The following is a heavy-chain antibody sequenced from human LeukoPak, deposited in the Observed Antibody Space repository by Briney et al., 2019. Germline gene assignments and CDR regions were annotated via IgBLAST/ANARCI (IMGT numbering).Heavy chain of an antibody. CDR2: INVNSGGT. CDR1: GYTFTGYY. J-gene: IGHJ4*02. D-gene: IGHD6-19*01. Sequence: ASVKVSCKASGYTFTGYYMHWVRQAPGQGLEWMGWINVNSGGTNYAQKFQGRVTMTRDTSINTAYMELSRLGSDDTAVYYCARGTPGIAVAGLTYWGQGTLVTVSS. V-gene: IGHV1-2*02. CDR3: ARGTPGIAVAGLTY.